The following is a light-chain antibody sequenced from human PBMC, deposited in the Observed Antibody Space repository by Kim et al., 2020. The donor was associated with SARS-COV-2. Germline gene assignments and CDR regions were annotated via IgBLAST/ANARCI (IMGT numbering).Light chain of an antibody. CDR1: SSDVGSYNL. V-gene: IGLV2-23*02. CDR2: EVS. CDR3: CSYAGSSTFE. Sequence: GQSITSSCTGTSSDVGSYNLVSWYQQHPGKAPKLMIYEVSKRPSGVSNRFSGSKSGNTASLTISGLQAEDEADYYCCSYAGSSTFEFGGGTQLTVL. J-gene: IGLJ3*02.